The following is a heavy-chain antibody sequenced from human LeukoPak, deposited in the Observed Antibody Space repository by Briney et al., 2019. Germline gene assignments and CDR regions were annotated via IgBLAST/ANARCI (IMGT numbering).Heavy chain of an antibody. J-gene: IGHJ4*02. CDR3: AREAVAGTLDY. V-gene: IGHV4-59*02. D-gene: IGHD6-19*01. CDR2: IYNIGGT. Sequence: KPSETLSLTCSVSGGSVSRDYWSWIRQPPGKRLEWLGYIYNIGGTNHNPSLKSRVSISVDTSKNQFSLMLTSVTAADTAVYYCAREAVAGTLDYWGQGALVTVSS. CDR1: GGSVSRDY.